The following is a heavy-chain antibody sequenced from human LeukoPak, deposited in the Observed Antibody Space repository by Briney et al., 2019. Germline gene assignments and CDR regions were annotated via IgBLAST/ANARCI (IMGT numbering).Heavy chain of an antibody. Sequence: SETLSLTCTVSGGSISSSSYYWGWIRQPPGKGLEWIGSIYYSGSTSYNPSLKSRVTISVDTSKSQFSLKLSSVTAADTALYHCARHVWSSSFHFDYWGQGTLVTVSS. V-gene: IGHV4-39*01. D-gene: IGHD6-13*01. J-gene: IGHJ4*02. CDR2: IYYSGST. CDR3: ARHVWSSSFHFDY. CDR1: GGSISSSSYY.